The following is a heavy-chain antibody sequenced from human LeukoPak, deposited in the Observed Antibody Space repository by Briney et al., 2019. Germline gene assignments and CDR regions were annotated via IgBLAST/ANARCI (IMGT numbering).Heavy chain of an antibody. Sequence: GGSLRLSCAASGFTFSSYAMHWVRQAPGKGLEWVAVISYDGSNKYYADSVKGRFTISRDNSKNTLYLQMNSLRAEDTAVYYCARWGIPRCLGYWGQGTLVTVSS. J-gene: IGHJ4*02. D-gene: IGHD7-27*01. V-gene: IGHV3-30-3*01. CDR2: ISYDGSNK. CDR1: GFTFSSYA. CDR3: ARWGIPRCLGY.